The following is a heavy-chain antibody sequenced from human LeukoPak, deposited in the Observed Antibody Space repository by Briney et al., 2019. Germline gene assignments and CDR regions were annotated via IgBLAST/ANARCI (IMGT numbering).Heavy chain of an antibody. V-gene: IGHV1-46*01. J-gene: IGHJ4*02. Sequence: ASVKVSCKASGYTFTNYYMHWMRQAPGQVLESMGIINPSGRSTSYAQKFQGRITMTRDTSTSTVYMELSSLRSDDTAVYYCARAGYDSSGYYSYWGQGTLVTVSS. D-gene: IGHD3-22*01. CDR3: ARAGYDSSGYYSY. CDR2: INPSGRST. CDR1: GYTFTNYY.